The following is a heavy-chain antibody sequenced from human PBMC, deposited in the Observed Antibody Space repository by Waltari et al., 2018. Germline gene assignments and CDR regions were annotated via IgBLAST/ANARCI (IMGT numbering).Heavy chain of an antibody. CDR1: GGTFSSYA. CDR3: ATGSTVVSKLDAFDI. V-gene: IGHV1-69*13. J-gene: IGHJ3*02. Sequence: QVQLVQSGAEVKKPGSSVKVSCKASGGTFSSYAISWVRQAPGQGLEWMGGIIPIFGTANYAKKFQGRVTMTEDTSTDTAYMELSSLRSEDTAVYYCATGSTVVSKLDAFDIWGQGTMVTVSS. CDR2: IIPIFGTA. D-gene: IGHD4-17*01.